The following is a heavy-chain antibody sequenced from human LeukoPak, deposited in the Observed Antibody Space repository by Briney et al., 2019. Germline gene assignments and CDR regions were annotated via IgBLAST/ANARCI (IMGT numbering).Heavy chain of an antibody. V-gene: IGHV1-2*06. CDR3: ARDLAITIFGVVIIGTYGMDV. D-gene: IGHD3-3*01. CDR2: INPNSGGT. J-gene: IGHJ6*02. CDR1: GYTFTGYY. Sequence: ASVKVSCKASGYTFTGYYMHWVRQAPGQGLEWMGRINPNSGGTNYAQKFQGRVTMTRDTSIGTAYMELSRLRSDDTAMYYCARDLAITIFGVVIIGTYGMDVWGQGTTVTVSS.